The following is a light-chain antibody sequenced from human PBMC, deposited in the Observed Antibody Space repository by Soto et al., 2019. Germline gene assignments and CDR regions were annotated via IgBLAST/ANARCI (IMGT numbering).Light chain of an antibody. Sequence: IVMTQSPATLSVSXEESATLSWRARQSVVSNLAWYQQKPGXSPRLNXYAASTRAHGSPARFSGSGSVTEFTRTISSLQPEDVATYYCQKYNSAPITFGQGTRLEI. CDR3: QKYNSAPIT. CDR1: QSVVSN. J-gene: IGKJ5*01. CDR2: AAS. V-gene: IGKV3-15*01.